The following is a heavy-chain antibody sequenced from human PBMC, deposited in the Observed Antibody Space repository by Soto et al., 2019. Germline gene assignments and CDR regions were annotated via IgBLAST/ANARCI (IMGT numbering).Heavy chain of an antibody. CDR3: ARCGYYTGFDY. Sequence: SETLSLTCSVSGGSISDGGDYWSWIRQHPGKGLEWIGYIYYSGSTYYNPSLKSRVTISINTSKNRFSLRLNSVTAADTAMYYCARCGYYTGFDYWGLGTLVT. CDR2: IYYSGST. CDR1: GGSISDGGDY. V-gene: IGHV4-31*03. J-gene: IGHJ4*02. D-gene: IGHD3-3*01.